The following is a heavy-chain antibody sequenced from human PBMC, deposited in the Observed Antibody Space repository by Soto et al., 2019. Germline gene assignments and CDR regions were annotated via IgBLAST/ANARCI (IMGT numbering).Heavy chain of an antibody. J-gene: IGHJ5*02. V-gene: IGHV2-5*02. D-gene: IGHD5-18*01. CDR3: AHRRPGGTAMVTNENWFDP. CDR1: GFSLSTSGVG. CDR2: IYWDDDK. Sequence: SGPTLVNPTQTLTLTCTFSGFSLSTSGVGVGWIRQPPGKALEWLVLIYWDDDKRYSPSLKSRLTITKDTSKNQVVLTMTNMDPVDTATYYCAHRRPGGTAMVTNENWFDPWGQGTLVTVSS.